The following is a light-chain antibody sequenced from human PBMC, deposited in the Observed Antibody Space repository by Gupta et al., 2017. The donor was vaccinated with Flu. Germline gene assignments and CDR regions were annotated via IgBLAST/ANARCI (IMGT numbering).Light chain of an antibody. CDR3: SSFARGNNVL. V-gene: IGLV2-8*01. CDR1: SSDIGGFNY. J-gene: IGLJ3*02. Sequence: HSALTQPPSASVSPGQSVTISCFGTSSDIGGFNYVSWYQQHPGKAPKLVIYEVTKRPSGVLDRFSGSISSNTASLTVSGLQAEDEADYYCSSFARGNNVLFGGGTKLTV. CDR2: EVT.